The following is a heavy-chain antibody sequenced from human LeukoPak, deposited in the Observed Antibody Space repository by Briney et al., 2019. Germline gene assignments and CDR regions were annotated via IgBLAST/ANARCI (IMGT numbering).Heavy chain of an antibody. CDR1: GFTFSSYS. D-gene: IGHD1-1*01. J-gene: IGHJ4*02. Sequence: GGSLGLSCAASGFTFSSYSMNWVRQAPGKGLEWVSYISSSSSTIYYADSVKGRFTISRDNAKNSLYLQMNSLRAEDTAVYYCARDPDTTFDYWGQGTLVTVSS. CDR3: ARDPDTTFDY. V-gene: IGHV3-48*04. CDR2: ISSSSSTI.